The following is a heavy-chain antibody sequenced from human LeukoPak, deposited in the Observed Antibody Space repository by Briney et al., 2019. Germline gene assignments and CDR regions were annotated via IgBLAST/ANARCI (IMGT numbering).Heavy chain of an antibody. CDR3: AKDPYGDYAFDI. J-gene: IGHJ3*02. Sequence: GGTLRLSCAASGFTFSSYGMSWVRQAPGKGLEWVSAISGSGGSTYYADSVKGRFTISRDNSKNTLYLQMNSLRAEDTAVYYCAKDPYGDYAFDIWGQGTMVTVSS. V-gene: IGHV3-23*01. CDR1: GFTFSSYG. D-gene: IGHD4-17*01. CDR2: ISGSGGST.